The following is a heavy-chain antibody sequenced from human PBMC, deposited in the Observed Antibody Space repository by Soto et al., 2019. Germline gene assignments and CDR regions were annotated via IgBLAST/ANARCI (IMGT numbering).Heavy chain of an antibody. CDR3: ARAWNDIVVVPDPYQNYYYGMDV. CDR2: ISAYNCNT. J-gene: IGHJ6*02. CDR1: GYTFTSYG. V-gene: IGHV1-18*04. D-gene: IGHD2-2*01. Sequence: ASVKVSCKASGYTFTSYGISWVRQAPGQGLEWMGWISAYNCNTNYAQKLQGKVTMTTDTSTSTAYMELRSLRSDDTAVYYCARAWNDIVVVPDPYQNYYYGMDVWGQGTTVTVSS.